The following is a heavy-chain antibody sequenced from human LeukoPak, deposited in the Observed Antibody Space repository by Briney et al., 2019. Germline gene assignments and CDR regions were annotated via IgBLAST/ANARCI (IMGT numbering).Heavy chain of an antibody. CDR1: GGTFSSYA. D-gene: IGHD6-13*01. CDR3: ARGGGSSSFPGGYFDY. CDR2: IIPIFGTA. Sequence: SVKVSCKASGGTFSSYAISWVRQAPGQGLEWMGGIIPIFGTANYAQKFQGRVTITTDESTSTAYMEPSSLRSEDTAVYYCARGGGSSSFPGGYFDYWGQGTLVTVSS. V-gene: IGHV1-69*05. J-gene: IGHJ4*02.